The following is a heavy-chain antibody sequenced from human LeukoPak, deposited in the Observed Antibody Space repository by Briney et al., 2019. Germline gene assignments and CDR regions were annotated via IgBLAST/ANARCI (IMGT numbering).Heavy chain of an antibody. D-gene: IGHD3-10*01. CDR1: GGSISSGSYY. CDR3: AREGLNMVRGVIPKEAWGWFDP. CDR2: IYTSGNT. V-gene: IGHV4-61*02. Sequence: PSQTLSLTCTVSGGSISSGSYYWSWLRQPAGKGLEWIGRIYTSGNTNYHPSLKSRVTISVDTSKNQFSLKLSSVTAADTAVYYCAREGLNMVRGVIPKEAWGWFDPWGQGTLVTVSS. J-gene: IGHJ5*02.